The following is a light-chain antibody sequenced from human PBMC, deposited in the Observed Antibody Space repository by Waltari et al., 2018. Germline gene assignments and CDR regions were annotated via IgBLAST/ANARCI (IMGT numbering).Light chain of an antibody. Sequence: QSGLAQPASASGSPGQSITITCTGTSSDVGNYNLVSWYQQRPGKAPRLLIYEVTKRAPGTSARFSASKSGNSASLSISGLQAQEDEADYYCCSYVGLGTYVFGTGTKVTV. CDR2: EVT. CDR3: CSYVGLGTYV. J-gene: IGLJ1*01. CDR1: SSDVGNYNL. V-gene: IGLV2-23*02.